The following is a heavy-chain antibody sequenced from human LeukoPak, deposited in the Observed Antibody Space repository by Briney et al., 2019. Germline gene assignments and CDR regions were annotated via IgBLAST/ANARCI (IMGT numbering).Heavy chain of an antibody. CDR1: GGSISSYY. CDR3: ARVLPTFFGVVNLLGAFDI. D-gene: IGHD3-3*01. J-gene: IGHJ3*02. CDR2: IYYSGST. Sequence: SETLSLTCTVSGGSISSYYWSWIRQPPGKGLEWIGYIYYSGSTNYNPSLKSRVTISVDTSKNQFSLKLSSVTAADTAVYYCARVLPTFFGVVNLLGAFDIGAQGTMVTVSS. V-gene: IGHV4-59*01.